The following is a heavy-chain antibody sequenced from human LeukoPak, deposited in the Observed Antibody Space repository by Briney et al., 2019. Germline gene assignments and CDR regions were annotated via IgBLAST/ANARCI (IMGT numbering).Heavy chain of an antibody. Sequence: GGSLRLSCAASGFTFSDYYMGWIRQAPGKGLEWVSYISNSGSTIYFADSVKARFTISRDNAKNSLYLQMNSLRAEDTAVYYCARESYYYDSSGYYHPYGMDVWGQGTTVTVSS. V-gene: IGHV3-11*04. CDR1: GFTFSDYY. D-gene: IGHD3-22*01. CDR2: ISNSGSTI. CDR3: ARESYYYDSSGYYHPYGMDV. J-gene: IGHJ6*02.